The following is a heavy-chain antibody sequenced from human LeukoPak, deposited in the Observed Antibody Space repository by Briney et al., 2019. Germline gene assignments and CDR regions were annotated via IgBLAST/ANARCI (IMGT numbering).Heavy chain of an antibody. CDR2: INAGNGNT. CDR1: GYTFTSYA. V-gene: IGHV1-3*03. CDR3: ARDRQQLVRGYYYYMDV. Sequence: GASVKVSCKASGYTFTSYAMHWVRQAPGQRLEWMGWINAGNGNTKYSQEFQGRVTITRDTSASTAYMELSSLRSEDMAVYYCARDRQQLVRGYYYYMDVWGKGTTVTVSS. D-gene: IGHD6-13*01. J-gene: IGHJ6*03.